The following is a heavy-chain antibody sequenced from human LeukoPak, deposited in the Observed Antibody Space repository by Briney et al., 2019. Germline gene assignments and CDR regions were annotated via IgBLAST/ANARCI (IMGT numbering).Heavy chain of an antibody. J-gene: IGHJ3*02. CDR2: IYHSGST. Sequence: GSLRLSCAASGFTFSSYAMSWVRQAPGKGLEWIGSIYHSGSTYYNPSLKSRVTISVDTSKNQFSLKLSSVTAADTAVYYCARSLRFLEWPSDAFDIWGQGTMVTVSS. CDR3: ARSLRFLEWPSDAFDI. D-gene: IGHD3-3*01. CDR1: GFTFSSYA. V-gene: IGHV4-38-2*01.